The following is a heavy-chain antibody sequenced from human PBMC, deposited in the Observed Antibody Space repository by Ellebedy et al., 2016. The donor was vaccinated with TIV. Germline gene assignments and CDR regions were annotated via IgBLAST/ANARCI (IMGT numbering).Heavy chain of an antibody. CDR2: ISWSSSYI. V-gene: IGHV3-21*01. CDR1: GFTFSSYS. J-gene: IGHJ2*01. D-gene: IGHD6-13*01. Sequence: GESLKISCAASGFTFSSYSMNWVRQAPGKGLEWVSFISWSSSYIYYADSVKGRFTISRDNAKNSLYLQMNSLRAEDTAVYYCARAAYSSSWFDMYFDLWGRGTLVTVSS. CDR3: ARAAYSSSWFDMYFDL.